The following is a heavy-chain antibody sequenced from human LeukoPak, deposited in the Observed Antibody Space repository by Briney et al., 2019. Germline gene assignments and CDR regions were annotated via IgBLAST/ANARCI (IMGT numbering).Heavy chain of an antibody. D-gene: IGHD3-10*01. CDR3: ARVVSDYYGSGKSTTYYFDY. Sequence: SETLSPTCAVYGGSFSGYYWSWIRQPPGKGLEWIGEINHSGSTNYNPSLKSRVTISVDTSKNQFSLKLSSVTAADTAVYYCARVVSDYYGSGKSTTYYFDYWGQGTLVTVSS. J-gene: IGHJ4*02. V-gene: IGHV4-34*01. CDR1: GGSFSGYY. CDR2: INHSGST.